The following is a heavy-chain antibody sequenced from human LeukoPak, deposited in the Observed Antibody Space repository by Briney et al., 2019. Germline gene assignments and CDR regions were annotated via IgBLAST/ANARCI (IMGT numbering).Heavy chain of an antibody. CDR2: ISGSGGSI. V-gene: IGHV3-23*01. CDR1: GFTFSSYA. D-gene: IGHD2-2*01. J-gene: IGHJ4*02. Sequence: GESLRLSCAASGFTFSSYAMSWVRQAPGKGLEWVSGISGSGGSIYYADAVKGRFTISRDNSKNTLYLQMNSLRAEDTAVYYCATDRGIVVVPAAILEYWGQGTMVTVSS. CDR3: ATDRGIVVVPAAILEY.